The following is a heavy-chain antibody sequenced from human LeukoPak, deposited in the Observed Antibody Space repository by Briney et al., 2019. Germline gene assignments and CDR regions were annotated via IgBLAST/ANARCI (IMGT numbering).Heavy chain of an antibody. CDR3: ARWYSSGWIDN. V-gene: IGHV4-59*02. CDR2: IYDSGST. CDR1: GGSVINNY. Sequence: SETLSLTCTVSGGSVINNYWSWIRQPPGKGLEWIGNIYDSGSTKYNPSLKSRVTVSGDTSKNQVSLKLSSVTAADTAIYYCARWYSSGWIDNWGQGTLVTVSS. D-gene: IGHD6-19*01. J-gene: IGHJ5*02.